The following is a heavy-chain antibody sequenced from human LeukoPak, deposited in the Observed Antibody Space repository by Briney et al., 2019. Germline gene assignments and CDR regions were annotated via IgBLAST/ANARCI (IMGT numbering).Heavy chain of an antibody. CDR2: ISYDGSIK. CDR1: GFTFSNYA. V-gene: IGHV3-30-3*01. D-gene: IGHD3-22*01. CDR3: ARGYYDSSGYLYYFDY. Sequence: GGSLRLSCAASGFTFSNYAMHWVRQAPGKGLEWVAVISYDGSIKYYADSVKGRFTISRDNSKNTLYLQMNSLRAEDTAVYYCARGYYDSSGYLYYFDYWGQGTLVTVSS. J-gene: IGHJ4*02.